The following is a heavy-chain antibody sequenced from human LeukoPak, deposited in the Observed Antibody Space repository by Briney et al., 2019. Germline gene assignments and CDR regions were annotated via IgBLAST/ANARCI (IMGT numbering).Heavy chain of an antibody. CDR3: WEDSSGYYYAGMDV. V-gene: IGHV1-46*01. Sequence: GASVKVSCKASGYTFTSYYMHWVRQAPGQGLEWMGIINPSGGSTSYAQKFQGRVTMTRDTSTSTAYMELSSLRSEDTAVYYCWEDSSGYYYAGMDVWGQGTTVTVSS. CDR2: INPSGGST. D-gene: IGHD3-22*01. CDR1: GYTFTSYY. J-gene: IGHJ6*02.